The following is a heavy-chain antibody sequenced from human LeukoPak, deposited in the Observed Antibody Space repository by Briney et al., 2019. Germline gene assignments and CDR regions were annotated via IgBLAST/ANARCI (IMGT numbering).Heavy chain of an antibody. CDR3: VTGDHSPYYFHY. Sequence: ASLKVSCTVSGASLSRLSMHWVRRSPPKGLEWLGGFHPEDDEIIYAQNFQGRVTMTEDTSTDTAYMELRSLRSEDTAVYYCVTGDHSPYYFHYWGQGTLVTVSS. J-gene: IGHJ4*02. V-gene: IGHV1-24*01. CDR1: GASLSRLS. CDR2: FHPEDDEI. D-gene: IGHD1-26*01.